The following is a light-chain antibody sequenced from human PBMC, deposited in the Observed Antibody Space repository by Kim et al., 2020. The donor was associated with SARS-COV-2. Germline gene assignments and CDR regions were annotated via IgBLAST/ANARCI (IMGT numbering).Light chain of an antibody. CDR3: QQRSNWPPRVT. CDR1: QSVSSY. CDR2: DAS. V-gene: IGKV3-11*01. J-gene: IGKJ5*01. Sequence: PGDRATLSARASQSVSSYLAWYQQKPGQAPRLLIYDASNRATGIPARFSGSGSGTDFTLTISSLEPEDFAVYYCQQRSNWPPRVTFGQGTRLEIK.